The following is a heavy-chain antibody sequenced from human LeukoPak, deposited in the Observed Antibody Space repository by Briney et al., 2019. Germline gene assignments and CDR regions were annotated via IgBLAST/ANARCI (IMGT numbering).Heavy chain of an antibody. CDR2: ISGSGGST. J-gene: IGHJ6*02. CDR1: GFTFSSYA. CDR3: AKGARYYLTHHRLGYYYYGMDV. D-gene: IGHD3-9*01. Sequence: PGGSLRLSCAASGFTFSSYAMSWVRQAPGKGLEWVSAISGSGGSTYYADSVKGRFTISRDNSKNTLYLQMNSLRAEDTAVYYCAKGARYYLTHHRLGYYYYGMDVWGQGTTVTVSS. V-gene: IGHV3-23*01.